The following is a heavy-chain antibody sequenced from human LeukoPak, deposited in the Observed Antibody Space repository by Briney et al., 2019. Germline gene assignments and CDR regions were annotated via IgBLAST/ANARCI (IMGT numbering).Heavy chain of an antibody. CDR3: ARDIEAAGLFLDY. CDR2: MKYDGSEK. CDR1: GFTLSSYW. J-gene: IGHJ4*02. Sequence: GGSLRLSCAASGFTLSSYWMSWVRQAPGEGREWVANMKYDGSEKYYVDSVRGRFTTSRDNAKNSLYLQRNSLRAEDTAVYYCARDIEAAGLFLDYWGQGTLVTVSS. D-gene: IGHD6-13*01. V-gene: IGHV3-7*01.